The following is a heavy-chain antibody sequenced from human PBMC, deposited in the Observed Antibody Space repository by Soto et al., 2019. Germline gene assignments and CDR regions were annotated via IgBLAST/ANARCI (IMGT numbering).Heavy chain of an antibody. J-gene: IGHJ4*02. Sequence: SETLSLTCAVSGGSISSGGYSWSWIRQPPGKGLEWIGYIYHSGSTYYNPSLKSRVTISVDRSKNQFSLKLSSVTAADTAVYYCARMGLKYYFDYWGRGTLVTVSS. D-gene: IGHD3-16*01. CDR3: ARMGLKYYFDY. V-gene: IGHV4-30-2*01. CDR2: IYHSGST. CDR1: GGSISSGGYS.